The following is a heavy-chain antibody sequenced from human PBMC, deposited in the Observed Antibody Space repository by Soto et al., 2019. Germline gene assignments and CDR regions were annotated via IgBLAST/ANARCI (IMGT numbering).Heavy chain of an antibody. Sequence: GASVKVSCKASGYSFSSQYMHWVRQAPGQRLEWMGWINAGNGNTKYSQKFQGRVTNTRDTSASTAYMELSSLRSEDTAVYYCARETGSGWLAFDNWGQGTLVNVSS. CDR2: INAGNGNT. D-gene: IGHD6-19*01. CDR3: ARETGSGWLAFDN. CDR1: GYSFSSQY. V-gene: IGHV1-3*01. J-gene: IGHJ4*02.